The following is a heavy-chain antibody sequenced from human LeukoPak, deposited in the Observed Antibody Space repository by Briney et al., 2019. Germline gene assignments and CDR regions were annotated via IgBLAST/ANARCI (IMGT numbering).Heavy chain of an antibody. CDR1: GGSISSGSYY. J-gene: IGHJ5*02. CDR3: ARAHEGDWLDP. Sequence: PSGTLSLTCTVSGGSISSGSYYWGWIRQPAGKGLEWIGRIYTSGSTNYNPSLKSRATISVDTSKNQFSLKLSSVTAADTAVYYCARAHEGDWLDPWGQGTLVTVSS. CDR2: IYTSGST. V-gene: IGHV4-61*02. D-gene: IGHD3-16*01.